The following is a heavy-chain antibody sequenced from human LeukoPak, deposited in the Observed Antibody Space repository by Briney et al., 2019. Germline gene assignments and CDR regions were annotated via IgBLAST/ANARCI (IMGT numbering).Heavy chain of an antibody. J-gene: IGHJ4*02. Sequence: GGSLRLSCAASGFTFSSYAMSWVRQAPVKGLEWVSAISGSGGSTYYADSVKGRFTISRDNSKNTLYLQMNSLRAEDTAVYYCAKGRFLEWLLLDYWGQGTLVTVSS. CDR1: GFTFSSYA. V-gene: IGHV3-23*01. CDR2: ISGSGGST. CDR3: AKGRFLEWLLLDY. D-gene: IGHD3-3*01.